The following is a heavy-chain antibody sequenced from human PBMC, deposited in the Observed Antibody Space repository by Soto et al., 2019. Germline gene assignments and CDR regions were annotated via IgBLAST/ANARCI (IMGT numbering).Heavy chain of an antibody. CDR2: MNPNSGNT. CDR3: ARSRIVVVPAAIPDAFDI. Sequence: ASVKVSCKASGYTFTSYDINWVRQATGQGLEWMGWMNPNSGNTGYAQKFQGRVTMTRNTSISTAYMELSSLRSEDTAVYHCARSRIVVVPAAIPDAFDIWGQGTMVTVSS. V-gene: IGHV1-8*01. D-gene: IGHD2-2*02. CDR1: GYTFTSYD. J-gene: IGHJ3*02.